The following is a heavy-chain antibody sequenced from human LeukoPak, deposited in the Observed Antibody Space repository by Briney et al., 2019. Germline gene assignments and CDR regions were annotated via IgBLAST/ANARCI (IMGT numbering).Heavy chain of an antibody. CDR2: INPNSGGT. V-gene: IGHV1-2*02. J-gene: IGHJ6*03. D-gene: IGHD2-2*01. CDR3: ARAGGHCSSTSCYPYYYYYMDV. CDR1: GYTFTGYY. Sequence: GESLKISCKASGYTFTGYYMHWVRQAPGQGLEWMGWINPNSGGTNYAQKFQGRVTMTRDTSISTAYMELSRLRSDDTAVYYCARAGGHCSSTSCYPYYYYYMDVWGKGTTVTVSS.